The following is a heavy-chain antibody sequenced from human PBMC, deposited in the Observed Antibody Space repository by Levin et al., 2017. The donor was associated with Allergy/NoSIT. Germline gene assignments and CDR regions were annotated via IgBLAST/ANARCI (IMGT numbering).Heavy chain of an antibody. J-gene: IGHJ5*02. V-gene: IGHV1-18*01. Sequence: ASVKVSCKASGYTFTSYGISWVRQAPGQGLEWMGWISAYNGNTNYAQKLQGRVTMTTDTSTSTAYMELRSLRSDDTAVYYCARDDSGYCSGGSCYKEYNWFDPWGQGTLVTVSS. CDR1: GYTFTSYG. D-gene: IGHD2-15*01. CDR3: ARDDSGYCSGGSCYKEYNWFDP. CDR2: ISAYNGNT.